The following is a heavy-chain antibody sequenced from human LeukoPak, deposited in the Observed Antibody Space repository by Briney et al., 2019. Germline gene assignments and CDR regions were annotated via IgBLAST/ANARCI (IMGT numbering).Heavy chain of an antibody. CDR3: ARSRLLWFRELLYDY. V-gene: IGHV4-34*01. CDR1: GGSFSGYY. D-gene: IGHD3-10*01. Sequence: SEALSLTCAVYGGSFSGYYWSWIRQPPGKGLEWIGEINHSGSTNYNPSLKSRVTISVDTSKNQFSLKLSSVTAADTAVYYCARSRLLWFRELLYDYWGQGTLVTVSS. J-gene: IGHJ4*02. CDR2: INHSGST.